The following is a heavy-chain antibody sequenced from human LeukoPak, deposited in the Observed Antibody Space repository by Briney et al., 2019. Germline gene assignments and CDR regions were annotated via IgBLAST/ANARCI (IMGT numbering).Heavy chain of an antibody. D-gene: IGHD3-22*01. Sequence: SETLPPTSLSLGGPISIVGYNGGWIGSPPGKGLGWIGSIYYSGSTYYNPSLKSRVTISVDTSKNQFSLKLSSVTAADTAVYYCARDTTTMIAEYWGQGTLVTVSS. CDR2: IYYSGST. J-gene: IGHJ4*02. V-gene: IGHV4-39*07. CDR1: GGPISIVGYN. CDR3: ARDTTTMIAEY.